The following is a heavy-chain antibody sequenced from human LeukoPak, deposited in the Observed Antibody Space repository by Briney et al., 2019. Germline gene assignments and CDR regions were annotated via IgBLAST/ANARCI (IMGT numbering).Heavy chain of an antibody. D-gene: IGHD6-13*01. V-gene: IGHV3-21*06. CDR1: GFTFSTHT. CDR2: IGGNNDDV. Sequence: GGSLRLSCAGSGFTFSTHTMNWVRQSPGRGLEWVSSIGGNNDDVYYADSVRGRFTISRDNAQYLAYLQMNSLRAEDTAVYYCARLDRADYSTSPVPYYNYYMNAWDKGTTVIVSS. CDR3: ARLDRADYSTSPVPYYNYYMNA. J-gene: IGHJ6*03.